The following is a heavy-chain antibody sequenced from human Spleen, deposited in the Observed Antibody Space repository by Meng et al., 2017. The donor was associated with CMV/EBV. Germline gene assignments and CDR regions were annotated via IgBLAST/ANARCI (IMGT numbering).Heavy chain of an antibody. CDR1: GCTLSSYG. CDR3: AKGDLFDY. Sequence: LRRSCAASGCTLSSYGMHWVRQAPGKGLEWVAVIWYDGSNKYYADSVKGRFTISRDNSKNTLYLQMNSLRAEDTAVYYCAKGDLFDYWGQGTLVTVSS. J-gene: IGHJ4*02. CDR2: IWYDGSNK. D-gene: IGHD2-21*02. V-gene: IGHV3-33*06.